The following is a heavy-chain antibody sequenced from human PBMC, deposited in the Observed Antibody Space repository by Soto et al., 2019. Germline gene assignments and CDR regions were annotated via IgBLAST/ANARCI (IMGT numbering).Heavy chain of an antibody. V-gene: IGHV4-30-2*03. Sequence: SETLSLTCTVSGGSISSGGYSWSWIRQPPGKGLEWIGYIYHSGNIYYNPSLKSRVTISIDTSKNQFSLKLSSVTAADTAVYYCARLEATAAAGGGFDYWGQGTLVTVSS. D-gene: IGHD6-13*01. CDR1: GGSISSGGYS. CDR2: IYHSGNI. J-gene: IGHJ4*02. CDR3: ARLEATAAAGGGFDY.